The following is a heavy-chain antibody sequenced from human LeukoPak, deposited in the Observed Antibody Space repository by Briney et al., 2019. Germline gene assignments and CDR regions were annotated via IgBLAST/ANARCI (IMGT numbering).Heavy chain of an antibody. CDR3: ARGVRDFDWLFDY. CDR2: ISSSSSYI. CDR1: GFTFSSYS. D-gene: IGHD3-9*01. Sequence: PGGSLRLSCAASGFTFSSYSMNWVRQAPGKGLEWVSSISSSSSYIYYADSVKGRFTISRDNVKNSLYLQMNSLRAEDTAVYYCARGVRDFDWLFDYWGQGTLVTVSS. J-gene: IGHJ4*02. V-gene: IGHV3-21*01.